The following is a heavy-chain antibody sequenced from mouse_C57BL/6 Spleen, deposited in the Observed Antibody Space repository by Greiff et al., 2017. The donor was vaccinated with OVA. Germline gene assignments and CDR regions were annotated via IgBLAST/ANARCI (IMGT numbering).Heavy chain of an antibody. CDR2: IYPGDGVT. J-gene: IGHJ2*01. Sequence: VQLQQSVPELVKPGASVKISCKASGYAFSSSWMNWVKQRPGKGLEWIGRIYPGDGVTTYNVKFKGKAALTADKSSSTDYMQLSSRTSEDSAVYFCAGCDYDGDYFDYWGQGTTLSVSS. D-gene: IGHD2-4*01. CDR1: GYAFSSSW. V-gene: IGHV1-82*01. CDR3: AGCDYDGDYFDY.